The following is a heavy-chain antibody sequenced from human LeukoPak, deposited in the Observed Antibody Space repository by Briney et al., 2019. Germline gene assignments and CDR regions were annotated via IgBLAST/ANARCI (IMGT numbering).Heavy chain of an antibody. CDR1: RLTFGDFSDYY. CDR3: VITAGRAGATDH. CDR2: ISNSGDTI. Sequence: GGSLGLSCAASRLTFGDFSDYYMSWVRQTPGKGLEWLSYISNSGDTIYYADSVKGRFTISRDNAKKSLFLQMDGLRVEDTAVYYCVITAGRAGATDHWGQGALVTVSS. D-gene: IGHD1-14*01. J-gene: IGHJ5*02. V-gene: IGHV3-11*04.